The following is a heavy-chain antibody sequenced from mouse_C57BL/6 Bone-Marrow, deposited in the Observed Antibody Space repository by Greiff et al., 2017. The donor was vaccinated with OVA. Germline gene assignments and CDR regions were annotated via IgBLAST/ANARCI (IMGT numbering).Heavy chain of an antibody. V-gene: IGHV1-62-2*01. CDR2: FYPGSGSI. J-gene: IGHJ2*01. CDR1: GYTFTEYS. Sequence: QVQLQQSGAELVKPGASVKLSCKASGYTFTEYSIHWVKQRSGQGLEWIGRFYPGSGSIKYNEKFKDKATLTADKSSSTAYMELSRLTSEDSAAYFCARHGFYSFDYWGQGTTLTVSS. CDR3: ARHGFYSFDY.